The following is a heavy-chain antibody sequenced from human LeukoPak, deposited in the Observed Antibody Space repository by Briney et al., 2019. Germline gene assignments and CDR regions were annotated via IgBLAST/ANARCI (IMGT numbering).Heavy chain of an antibody. CDR3: ARWETGDRDGYNSYYFDY. D-gene: IGHD5-24*01. V-gene: IGHV1-2*02. J-gene: IGHJ4*02. CDR1: GYTFTGYY. CDR2: INPNSGGT. Sequence: EASVKVSCKASGYTFTGYYMHWVRQAPGQGLEWMGWINPNSGGTNYAQKFQGRVTMTRDTSISIAYMELSRLRSDDTAVYYCARWETGDRDGYNSYYFDYWGQGTLVTVSS.